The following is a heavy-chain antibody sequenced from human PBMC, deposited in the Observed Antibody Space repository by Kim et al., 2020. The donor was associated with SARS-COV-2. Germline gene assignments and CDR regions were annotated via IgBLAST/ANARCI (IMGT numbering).Heavy chain of an antibody. CDR3: ATVSATHWPHYYYYYGMDV. D-gene: IGHD6-25*01. Sequence: ASVKVSCKVSGYTLTELSMHWVRQAPGKGLEWMGGFDPEDGETIYAQKFQGRVTMTEDTSTDTAYMELSSLRSEDTAVYYCATVSATHWPHYYYYYGMDVWGQGTTVTVSS. J-gene: IGHJ6*02. V-gene: IGHV1-24*01. CDR1: GYTLTELS. CDR2: FDPEDGET.